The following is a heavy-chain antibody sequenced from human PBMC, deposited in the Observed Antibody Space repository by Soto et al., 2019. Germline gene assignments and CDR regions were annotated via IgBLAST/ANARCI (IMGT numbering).Heavy chain of an antibody. V-gene: IGHV3-23*01. CDR1: GFTFSSYA. Sequence: EVQLLESGGGLVQPGGSLRLSCAASGFTFSSYAMSWARQAPGKGLEWVSVISGSGDSTYYADSVKGRFTISRDNSKNTLYLQRNSLRPGDTAVYYCSRRSSGWYFDYWGQGTLVTVSS. D-gene: IGHD6-19*01. CDR2: ISGSGDST. J-gene: IGHJ4*02. CDR3: SRRSSGWYFDY.